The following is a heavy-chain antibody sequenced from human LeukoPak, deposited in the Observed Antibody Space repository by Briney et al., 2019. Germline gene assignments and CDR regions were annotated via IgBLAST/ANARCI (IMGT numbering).Heavy chain of an antibody. V-gene: IGHV3-7*01. Sequence: PGGSLRLSCAASRFTLSRSWMTWVRQAPGKGLEWVANIKEDGSDKYYVDSVKGRFTISRDNAKNLLFLQMNSLRAEDTAVYYCARGSGNYDYWGQGTLVTVSS. J-gene: IGHJ4*02. CDR2: IKEDGSDK. CDR3: ARGSGNYDY. CDR1: RFTLSRSW. D-gene: IGHD6-19*01.